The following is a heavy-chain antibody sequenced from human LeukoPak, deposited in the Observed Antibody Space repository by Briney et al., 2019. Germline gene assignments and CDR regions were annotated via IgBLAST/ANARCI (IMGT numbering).Heavy chain of an antibody. CDR3: ARDLYEAYDY. Sequence: GGSLRLSCAASGFTFSTYVMHWVRQAPGKGLEWVALISSDERNKYYTDSVKGRFTISRDNAKNSLYLQMNSLRAEDTAVYYCARDLYEAYDYWGQGTLVTVSS. CDR1: GFTFSTYV. J-gene: IGHJ4*02. V-gene: IGHV3-30*03. CDR2: ISSDERNK. D-gene: IGHD3-10*01.